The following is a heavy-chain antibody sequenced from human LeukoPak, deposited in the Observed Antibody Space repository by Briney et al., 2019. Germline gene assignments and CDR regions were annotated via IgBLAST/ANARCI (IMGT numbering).Heavy chain of an antibody. J-gene: IGHJ4*02. D-gene: IGHD6-13*01. CDR1: GYTFTSYD. CDR3: ARGRKQQLVLEDFDY. Sequence: ASVKVSCKASGYTFTSYDINWVRQATGQGLEWMGWMNPNSGNTGYAQKFQGRVIMTRNTSISTAYMELSSLRSEDTAVYYCARGRKQQLVLEDFDYWGQGTLVTVSS. CDR2: MNPNSGNT. V-gene: IGHV1-8*01.